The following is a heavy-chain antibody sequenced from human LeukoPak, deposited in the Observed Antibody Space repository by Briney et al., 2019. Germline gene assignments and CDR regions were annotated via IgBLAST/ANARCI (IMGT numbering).Heavy chain of an antibody. D-gene: IGHD5-18*01. V-gene: IGHV3-21*01. CDR3: ARDGTLIQSGFDY. Sequence: GGSLRLSCAASGFTFISYSMNWVRQAPGKGLEWVSSISSSSSYIYYADSVKGRFTISRDNAKNSLYQQMNSLRAEDTAVYYCARDGTLIQSGFDYWGQGTLVTVSS. CDR2: ISSSSSYI. J-gene: IGHJ4*02. CDR1: GFTFISYS.